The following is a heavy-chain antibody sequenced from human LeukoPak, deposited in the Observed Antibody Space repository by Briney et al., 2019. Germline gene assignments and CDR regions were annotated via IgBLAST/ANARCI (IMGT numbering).Heavy chain of an antibody. D-gene: IGHD6-19*01. CDR2: IYYSGST. CDR1: GGSISSSSYY. V-gene: IGHV4-39*01. CDR3: ARQIPRQWLPPRNWYFDL. Sequence: SETLSLTCTVSGGSISSSSYYWGWIRQPPGKGLEWIGSIYYSGSTYYNPSLKSRVTISVDTSKNQFSLKLSSVTAADTAVYYCARQIPRQWLPPRNWYFDLWGRGTLVTVSS. J-gene: IGHJ2*01.